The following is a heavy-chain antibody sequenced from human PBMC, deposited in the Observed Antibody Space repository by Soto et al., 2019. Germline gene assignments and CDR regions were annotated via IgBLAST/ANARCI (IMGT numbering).Heavy chain of an antibody. J-gene: IGHJ5*02. V-gene: IGHV1-69*12. Sequence: QVQLVQSGAEVKKPGSSVKVSCKASGGTFSSYAISWVRQAPGQGLEWMGGIIPIFGTANYAQKFQGRVTITADESTSTAYMELSSLRSEDTAVYYCARQSPVYYYDSSGYTFDPWGQGTLVTVSS. CDR3: ARQSPVYYYDSSGYTFDP. CDR1: GGTFSSYA. CDR2: IIPIFGTA. D-gene: IGHD3-22*01.